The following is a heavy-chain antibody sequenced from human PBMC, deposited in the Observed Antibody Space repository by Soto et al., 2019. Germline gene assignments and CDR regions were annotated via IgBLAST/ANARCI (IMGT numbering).Heavy chain of an antibody. D-gene: IGHD6-19*01. J-gene: IGHJ4*02. V-gene: IGHV3-73*01. CDR1: GFSFSDSA. CDR3: ARGAGIAVAGTSFDY. CDR2: IRTKTNNYAT. Sequence: GGSLRLSCAASGFSFSDSAMHWVRQASGKGLEWVGRIRTKTNNYATAYAESVKGRFTVSRDDSKNTLYLQMNSLRAEDTAVYYCARGAGIAVAGTSFDYWGQGTLVTVS.